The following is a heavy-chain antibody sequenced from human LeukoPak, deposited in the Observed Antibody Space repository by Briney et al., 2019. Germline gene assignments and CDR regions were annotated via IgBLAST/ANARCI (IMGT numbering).Heavy chain of an antibody. CDR3: ARYYFDSSAYYSNWSGP. D-gene: IGHD3-22*01. J-gene: IGHJ5*02. V-gene: IGHV4-30-4*01. Sequence: KTSETLSLTCTVSGDSIGGGDSHWSWIRQPPGKGLEWIGYIHYSGIAYYNPSLRGRLTISLDPSKNQFSLKLSSLTAADTAVYYCARYYFDSSAYYSNWSGPWGQGTLVTVSS. CDR2: IHYSGIA. CDR1: GDSIGGGDSH.